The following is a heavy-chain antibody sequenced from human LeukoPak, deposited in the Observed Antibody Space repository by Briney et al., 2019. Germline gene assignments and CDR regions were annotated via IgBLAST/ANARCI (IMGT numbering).Heavy chain of an antibody. J-gene: IGHJ4*02. CDR1: GGSISTYY. CDR3: ARDSGSRALW. Sequence: PSETLSLTCTVSGGSISTYYWSWIRQPPGKGLEWIGYIFYSGSTNYNPSLKSRVTISVDTSKNQFSLKLSSVTAADTAVYYCARDSGSRALWWGQGTLVTVSS. V-gene: IGHV4-59*12. D-gene: IGHD1-26*01. CDR2: IFYSGST.